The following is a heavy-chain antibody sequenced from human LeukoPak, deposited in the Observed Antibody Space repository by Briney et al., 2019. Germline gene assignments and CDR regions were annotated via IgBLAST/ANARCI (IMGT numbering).Heavy chain of an antibody. CDR2: ISGSGGST. D-gene: IGHD3-16*01. CDR1: GFTFSSYA. Sequence: GGSLRLSCAASGFTFSSYAMSWVRQAPGKGLEWVSAISGSGGSTYYADSVKGRFTISRDNSKNTLYLQMNSLRAEDTAVYYCAKGGVMITFGGTFDYWGQGTLVTVSS. CDR3: AKGGVMITFGGTFDY. V-gene: IGHV3-23*01. J-gene: IGHJ4*02.